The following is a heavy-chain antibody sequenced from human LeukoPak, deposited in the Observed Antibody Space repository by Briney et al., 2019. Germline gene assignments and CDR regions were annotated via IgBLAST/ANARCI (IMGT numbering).Heavy chain of an antibody. CDR1: GASISNYY. V-gene: IGHV4-59*01. D-gene: IGHD3-10*01. CDR2: IHYSGST. CDR3: ARVEEGYGSGRRENYYYYYMDV. Sequence: PSETLSLTCTVSGASISNYYWSWIRQPPGKGLEWIGYIHYSGSTSYNPSLKSRVTISVDTSKKQFSLKLSSVTAADTAVYYCARVEEGYGSGRRENYYYYYMDVWGKGTTVTISS. J-gene: IGHJ6*03.